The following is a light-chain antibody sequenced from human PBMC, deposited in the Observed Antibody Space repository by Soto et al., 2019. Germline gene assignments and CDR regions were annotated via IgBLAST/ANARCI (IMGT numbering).Light chain of an antibody. V-gene: IGLV2-14*02. J-gene: IGLJ3*02. Sequence: QSALTQPASVSGSPGQSITISCTGTSSNVGSYKLVSWYQQHPGKAPKLMIFEVSYRPSGVSDRFSGSRSGNTASLTISGLQAEDESDYYCSSYTSSTTWVFGGGTKVTVL. CDR1: SSNVGSYKL. CDR3: SSYTSSTTWV. CDR2: EVS.